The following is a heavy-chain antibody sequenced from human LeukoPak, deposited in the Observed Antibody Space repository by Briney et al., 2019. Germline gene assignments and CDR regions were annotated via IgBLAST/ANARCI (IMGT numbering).Heavy chain of an antibody. CDR3: ATPPTGTTTAGEYYFDS. CDR1: GGTFSSYT. Sequence: GASVKVSCKAPGGTFSSYTIAWVRQAPGQGLEWLGGNIPFFGSANYAQKFQGRVTITADESTSTAFMELSSLRSEDTAVYYCATPPTGTTTAGEYYFDSWGQGTLVTVSS. D-gene: IGHD1-1*01. J-gene: IGHJ4*02. CDR2: NIPFFGSA. V-gene: IGHV1-69*13.